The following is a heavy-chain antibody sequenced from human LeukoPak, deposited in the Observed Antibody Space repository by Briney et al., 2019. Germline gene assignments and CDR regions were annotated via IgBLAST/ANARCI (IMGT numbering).Heavy chain of an antibody. CDR1: GYSISSGYY. CDR3: AREISGSADY. Sequence: KPSETLSLTWTVSGYSISSGYYWGWIRQPPGKGLEWIGSIYHSGSTYYNPSLKSRVTISVDMSKNQFSLKLSSVTAADTAVYYCAREISGSADYWGQGTLVTVSS. D-gene: IGHD1-26*01. J-gene: IGHJ4*02. CDR2: IYHSGST. V-gene: IGHV4-38-2*02.